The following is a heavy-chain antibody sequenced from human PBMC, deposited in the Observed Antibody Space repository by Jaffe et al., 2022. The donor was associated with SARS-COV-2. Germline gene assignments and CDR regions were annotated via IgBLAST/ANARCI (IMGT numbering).Heavy chain of an antibody. J-gene: IGHJ3*02. D-gene: IGHD3-10*01. CDR2: ISSSSSTI. CDR3: AREGKSTRLWSFDI. Sequence: EVQLVESGGGLVQPGGSLRLSCAASGFTFSSYSMNWVRQAPGKGLEWVSYISSSSSTIFYADSVKGRFTISRDNAKNSLYLQMNSLRAEDTAVYYCAREGKSTRLWSFDIWGQGTLVTVSS. CDR1: GFTFSSYS. V-gene: IGHV3-48*01.